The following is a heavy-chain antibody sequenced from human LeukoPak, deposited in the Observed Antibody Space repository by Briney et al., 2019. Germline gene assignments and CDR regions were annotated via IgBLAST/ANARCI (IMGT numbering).Heavy chain of an antibody. J-gene: IGHJ4*02. CDR3: ARVLLRSMVRGALYFDY. CDR2: IYYSGST. Sequence: PSETLSLPCTVSGGSISSYYWSWIRQPPGKGLEWIGYIYYSGSTNYNPSLKSRVTISVDTSKNQFSLKLSSVTAADTAVYYCARVLLRSMVRGALYFDYWGQGTLVTVSS. D-gene: IGHD3-10*01. CDR1: GGSISSYY. V-gene: IGHV4-59*01.